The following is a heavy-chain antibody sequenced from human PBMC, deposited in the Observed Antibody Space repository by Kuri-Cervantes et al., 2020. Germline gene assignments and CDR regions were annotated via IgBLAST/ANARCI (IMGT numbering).Heavy chain of an antibody. CDR3: ASGGLYDTSNYFVRRFDY. Sequence: GESLKISCAASGFTFSSYGMHWVRQAPGKGLEWVAVIWYDGSNKYYADSVKGRFTISRDNSKNTLYLQMNSLRAEDTAVYYCASGGLYDTSNYFVRRFDYWGQGTLVTVSS. D-gene: IGHD3-22*01. J-gene: IGHJ4*02. CDR2: IWYDGSNK. CDR1: GFTFSSYG. V-gene: IGHV3-33*01.